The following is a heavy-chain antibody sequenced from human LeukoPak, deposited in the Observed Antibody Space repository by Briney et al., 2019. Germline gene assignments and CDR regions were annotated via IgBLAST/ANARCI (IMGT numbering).Heavy chain of an antibody. Sequence: SETLSLTCTVSGGSISSSSYYWGWIRQPPGKGLEWIGSIYYSGSTDYNPSLKSRVTISVDTSKNQFSLKLSSVTAADTAVYYCARLFSGWRGDYFDYWGQGTLATVSS. CDR1: GGSISSSSYY. CDR3: ARLFSGWRGDYFDY. J-gene: IGHJ4*02. V-gene: IGHV4-39*01. CDR2: IYYSGST. D-gene: IGHD6-19*01.